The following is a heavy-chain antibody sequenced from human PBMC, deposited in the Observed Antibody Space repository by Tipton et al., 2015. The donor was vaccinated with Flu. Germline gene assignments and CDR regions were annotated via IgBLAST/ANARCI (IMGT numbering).Heavy chain of an antibody. CDR3: ARGRHSSSWYPWYLDY. CDR1: GEALSSGYSY. V-gene: IGHV4-61*02. Sequence: GEALSSGYSYWSWVRQPAGKGLEWIGRIFTTGSTNYNPSLKSRVTISVDTSKNQFSLTLSSVTAADTAVYYCARGRHSSSWYPWYLDYWGQGTLVTVSS. D-gene: IGHD6-13*01. CDR2: IFTTGST. J-gene: IGHJ4*02.